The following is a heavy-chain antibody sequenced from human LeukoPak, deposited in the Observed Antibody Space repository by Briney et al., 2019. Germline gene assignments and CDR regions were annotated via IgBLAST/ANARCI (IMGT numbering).Heavy chain of an antibody. J-gene: IGHJ6*02. V-gene: IGHV4-59*02. CDR2: IYYSGST. Sequence: SETLSLNCTVSGGSVSSYYWSWIRQPPGKGLEWIGYIYYSGSTNYNPSLKSRVTISVDTSKNQFSLKLSSVTAADTAVYYCARVRAYSSSWYSRDYGMDVWGQGTTVTVSS. D-gene: IGHD6-13*01. CDR1: GGSVSSYY. CDR3: ARVRAYSSSWYSRDYGMDV.